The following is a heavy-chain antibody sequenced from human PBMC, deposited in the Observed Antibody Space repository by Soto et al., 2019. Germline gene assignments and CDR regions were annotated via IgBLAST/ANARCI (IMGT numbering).Heavy chain of an antibody. V-gene: IGHV4-39*01. CDR3: ARLEGLATISYYFDF. CDR2: IYFRGNT. J-gene: IGHJ4*02. CDR1: GDSINSDKYY. D-gene: IGHD3-9*01. Sequence: SETLSLTCSVSGDSINSDKYYWGWIRQPPGKGLEWIGSIYFRGNTYYNPSLQTRVTISLDKSKSQFSLKLNSVTAADSAVYFCARLEGLATISYYFDFWGQGALVTVSA.